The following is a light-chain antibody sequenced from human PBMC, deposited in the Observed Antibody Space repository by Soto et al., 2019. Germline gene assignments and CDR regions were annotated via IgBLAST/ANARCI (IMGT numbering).Light chain of an antibody. Sequence: EIVLTQSPATLSLSPGERATLSCRASQSVSSYLAWYQQKPGQAPRLLIYDASNRGTGIPARFSGSGSGTDFTLTISSLEPEDFAVYYCQQRSNWPLTFGGGTKVDI. J-gene: IGKJ4*01. CDR3: QQRSNWPLT. CDR2: DAS. V-gene: IGKV3-11*01. CDR1: QSVSSY.